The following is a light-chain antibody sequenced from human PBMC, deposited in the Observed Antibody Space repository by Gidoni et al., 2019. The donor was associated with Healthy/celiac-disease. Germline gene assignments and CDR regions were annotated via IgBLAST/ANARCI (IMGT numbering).Light chain of an antibody. CDR1: QSVSSSY. CDR2: GAS. V-gene: IGKV3-20*01. CDR3: QQYGRSPPYT. J-gene: IGKJ2*01. Sequence: VLSQCPGTLPLSPGERATLSCRASQSVSSSYLAWYQQKPGQAPRLLIYGASSRATGIPDRSSGSGSGTDFTLTISRLEPEDFAVYYCQQYGRSPPYTFGQGTKLEIK.